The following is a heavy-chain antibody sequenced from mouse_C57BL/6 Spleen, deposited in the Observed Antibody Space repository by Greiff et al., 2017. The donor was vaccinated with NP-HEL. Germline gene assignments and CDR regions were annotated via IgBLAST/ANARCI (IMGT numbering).Heavy chain of an antibody. CDR2: IYPRSGNT. CDR3: AREEGNYPYAMDY. D-gene: IGHD2-1*01. Sequence: VQLQQSGAELARPGASVKLSCKASGYTFTSYGIRWVKQRTGQGLEWIGEIYPRSGNTYYNEKFKGKATLTADKSSSTADMELRSLTSEDSAVYFCAREEGNYPYAMDYWGQGASVTVSS. CDR1: GYTFTSYG. V-gene: IGHV1-81*01. J-gene: IGHJ4*01.